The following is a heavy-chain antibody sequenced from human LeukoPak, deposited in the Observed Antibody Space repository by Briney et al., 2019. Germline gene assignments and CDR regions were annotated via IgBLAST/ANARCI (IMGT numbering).Heavy chain of an antibody. D-gene: IGHD2-15*01. CDR3: VRALGYCSSGSCYYYDY. Sequence: GESLKISCKGSGYRFSSYWIGWVRQMPGKGVEWMGIIYPGDSETRYSPSFQGQVTISADKSISTAYLQWSSLKASDTAMYYCVRALGYCSSGSCYYYDYWGQGTLVTVSS. CDR2: IYPGDSET. CDR1: GYRFSSYW. V-gene: IGHV5-51*01. J-gene: IGHJ4*02.